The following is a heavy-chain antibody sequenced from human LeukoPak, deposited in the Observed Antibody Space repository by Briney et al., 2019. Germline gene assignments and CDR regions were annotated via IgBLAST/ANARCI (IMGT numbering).Heavy chain of an antibody. CDR1: GGSISSSSYY. J-gene: IGHJ6*03. CDR3: ARRGSSPNYYYYYMDV. CDR2: IYYSGST. V-gene: IGHV4-39*01. Sequence: PSETLSLTCTVSGGSISSSSYYWGWIRQPPGKGLEWIGSIYYSGSTYYNPSLKSRVTISVDTSNNQFSLKLSSVTAADTAVYYCARRGSSPNYYYYYMDVWGKGTTVTVSS. D-gene: IGHD6-6*01.